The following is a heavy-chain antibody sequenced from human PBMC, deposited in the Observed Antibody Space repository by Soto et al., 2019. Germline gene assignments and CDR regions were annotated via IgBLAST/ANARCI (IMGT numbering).Heavy chain of an antibody. J-gene: IGHJ4*02. Sequence: QVQLVESVGGVVQPGRSLRLSCAASGFTFSSYGMHWVRQAPGKGLEWVAVISYDGSNKYYADSVKGRFTISRDNSKNTLYLQMNSLRAEDTAVYYCAKVIFQNVVVVAATGPFDYWGQGTLVTVSS. CDR2: ISYDGSNK. CDR1: GFTFSSYG. V-gene: IGHV3-30*18. D-gene: IGHD2-15*01. CDR3: AKVIFQNVVVVAATGPFDY.